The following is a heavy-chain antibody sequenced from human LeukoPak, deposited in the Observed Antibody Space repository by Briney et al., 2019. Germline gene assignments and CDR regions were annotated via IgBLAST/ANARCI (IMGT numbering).Heavy chain of an antibody. V-gene: IGHV1-2*06. CDR2: IRPNSGGT. D-gene: IGHD3-22*01. Sequence: ASVKLSCKASGYTFTAYYMNWVRQAPGQGLERMGRIRPNSGGTDYAQQVQGRVTMTRDTSISTAYMELSRLRSDDTAVYYCASAKYYDSSGYLAGCFDYWGQGTLVTVSS. CDR1: GYTFTAYY. CDR3: ASAKYYDSSGYLAGCFDY. J-gene: IGHJ4*02.